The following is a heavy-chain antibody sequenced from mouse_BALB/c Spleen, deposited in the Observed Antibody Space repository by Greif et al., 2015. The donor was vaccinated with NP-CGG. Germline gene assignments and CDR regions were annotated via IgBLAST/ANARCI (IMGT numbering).Heavy chain of an antibody. CDR2: ISSGGST. V-gene: IGHV5-6-5*01. D-gene: IGHD2-4*01. Sequence: EVQLVESGGGLVKPGGSLKLSCAASGFTFSSYAMSWVRQTPEKRLEWVASISSGGSTYYPDSVKGRFTISRDNARNILHLQMSSLRSEDTAMYYCARGRGITAWFAYWGQGTLVTVSA. CDR1: GFTFSSYA. CDR3: ARGRGITAWFAY. J-gene: IGHJ3*01.